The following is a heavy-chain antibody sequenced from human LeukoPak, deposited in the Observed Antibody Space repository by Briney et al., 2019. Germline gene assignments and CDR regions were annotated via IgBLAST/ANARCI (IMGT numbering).Heavy chain of an antibody. CDR1: GYSFTSYW. J-gene: IGHJ5*02. Sequence: GESLKISRKGSGYSFTSYWIGWVRQMSGKGLEGMGHIYPGDCDIRYRPSFQGQVTISTDKAMSTAYLQWSSLKASDTAMYYCARAYGYSSSWYNPWGQGTLVTVSS. V-gene: IGHV5-51*01. CDR3: ARAYGYSSSWYNP. CDR2: IYPGDCDI. D-gene: IGHD6-13*01.